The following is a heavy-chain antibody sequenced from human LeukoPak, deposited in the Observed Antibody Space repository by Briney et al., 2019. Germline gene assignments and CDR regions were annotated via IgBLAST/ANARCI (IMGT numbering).Heavy chain of an antibody. CDR1: GGTFSSYA. CDR3: ARVLESVATGAFDI. J-gene: IGHJ3*02. Sequence: SVKVSCKASGGTFSSYANSWVRQAPGQGLEWMGGIIPIFGTANYAQKFQGRVTITADESTSTAYMELGSLRSEDTAVYYCARVLESVATGAFDIWGQGTMVTVSS. D-gene: IGHD3-3*01. CDR2: IIPIFGTA. V-gene: IGHV1-69*13.